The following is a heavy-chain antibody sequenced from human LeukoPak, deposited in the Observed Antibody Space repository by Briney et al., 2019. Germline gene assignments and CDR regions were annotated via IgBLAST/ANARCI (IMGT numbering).Heavy chain of an antibody. D-gene: IGHD4-17*01. CDR1: GGPFSSYA. V-gene: IGHV1-69*04. CDR2: IIPILGIA. J-gene: IGHJ6*02. Sequence: SVQVSCKASGGPFSSYAISWVRQAPGQGLEWMGRIIPILGIANYAQKFQGRVTITADKSTSTAYMELSSLRSEDTAVYYCARPTTDYYYGMDVWGQGTTVTVSS. CDR3: ARPTTDYYYGMDV.